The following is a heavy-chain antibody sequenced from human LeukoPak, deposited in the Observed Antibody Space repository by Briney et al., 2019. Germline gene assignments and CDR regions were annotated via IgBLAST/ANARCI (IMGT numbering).Heavy chain of an antibody. CDR2: IHPNDAST. V-gene: IGHV5-51*01. Sequence: GESLKISCKASGYSFASYWIGWVRQTSGKGLEWMAIIHPNDASTIYSPSFQGQVTISADRSITTAYLQWNTLQASDTAIYYCARHNNWAFAYWDRGTLLTVSS. CDR1: GYSFASYW. CDR3: ARHNNWAFAY. D-gene: IGHD1-20*01. J-gene: IGHJ4*02.